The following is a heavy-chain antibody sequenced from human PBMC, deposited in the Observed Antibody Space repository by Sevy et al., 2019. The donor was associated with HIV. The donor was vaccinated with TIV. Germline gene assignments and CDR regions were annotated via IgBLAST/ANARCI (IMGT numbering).Heavy chain of an antibody. D-gene: IGHD3-16*01. J-gene: IGHJ4*02. CDR2: TSGSGGST. CDR3: AKDGESYVWGSHYDY. Sequence: GGSLRLSCAASGFTFSNAWMNWVRQAPGKGLEWVSGTSGSGGSTYYADSVKGRFTISRDNSKNTLYLQMNSLRAEDTAVYSCAKDGESYVWGSHYDYWGQGTLVTVSS. V-gene: IGHV3-23*01. CDR1: GFTFSNAW.